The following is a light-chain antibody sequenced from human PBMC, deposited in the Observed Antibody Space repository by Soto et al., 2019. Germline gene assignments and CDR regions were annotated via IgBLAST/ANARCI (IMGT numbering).Light chain of an antibody. V-gene: IGKV1-6*01. CDR3: LQDFNYPYT. Sequence: AIQMTQSPSSLSASVGDRVTITCRASQDIRHDLGWYQQRPGTAPKLLIFAASTLQSGVPSRFSGTGSGTDFTLTISSLQPEDFATYYCLQDFNYPYTFGQGTKVDIK. J-gene: IGKJ2*01. CDR1: QDIRHD. CDR2: AAS.